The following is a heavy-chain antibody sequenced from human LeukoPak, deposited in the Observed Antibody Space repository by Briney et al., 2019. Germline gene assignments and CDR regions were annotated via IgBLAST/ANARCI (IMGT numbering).Heavy chain of an antibody. CDR2: IYTSGST. V-gene: IGHV4-4*09. CDR3: ARARLAYCGGDCYPPYFDY. Sequence: SETLSLTCTVSGGSISSYYWSWIRQPPGKGLEWIGYIYTSGSTNYNPAPKSRVTISVDTSKNQFPLKLSSVTAADTAVYYCARARLAYCGGDCYPPYFDYWGQGTLVTVSS. D-gene: IGHD2-21*02. CDR1: GGSISSYY. J-gene: IGHJ4*02.